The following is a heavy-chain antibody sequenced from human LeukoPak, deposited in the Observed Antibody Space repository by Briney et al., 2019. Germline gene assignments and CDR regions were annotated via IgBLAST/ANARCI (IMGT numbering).Heavy chain of an antibody. V-gene: IGHV4-4*07. CDR2: IYTSGST. D-gene: IGHD2-15*01. J-gene: IGHJ4*02. CDR1: GGTISCYP. Sequence: SETLSLTCTVSGGTISCYPWSWLRQPAGKGLEWIGSIYTSGSTKYHPSLTSRVTMSVDTSKNQFSLKLRSVTAAGTAVYYCARAVHCSGGSCYFDYWGERTLVTVSS. CDR3: ARAVHCSGGSCYFDY.